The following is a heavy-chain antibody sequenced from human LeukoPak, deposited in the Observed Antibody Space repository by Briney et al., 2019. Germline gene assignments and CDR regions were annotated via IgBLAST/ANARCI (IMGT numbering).Heavy chain of an antibody. D-gene: IGHD3-10*01. Sequence: GGSLRLSCAASGFTFSSYAMSWVRQAPGKGLEWVSAISGSGGSTYYADSVKGRFTISRDNSKNTLYLQMNSLRAEDTAIYFCAKDRTGSGSYYPDYWGQGTLVTVSS. CDR1: GFTFSSYA. CDR3: AKDRTGSGSYYPDY. V-gene: IGHV3-23*01. CDR2: ISGSGGST. J-gene: IGHJ4*02.